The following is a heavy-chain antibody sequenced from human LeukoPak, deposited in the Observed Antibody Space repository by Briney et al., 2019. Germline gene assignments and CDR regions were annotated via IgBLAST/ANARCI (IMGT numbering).Heavy chain of an antibody. J-gene: IGHJ4*02. CDR1: GFTFSSYW. D-gene: IGHD3-10*01. V-gene: IGHV3-7*03. Sequence: SGGSLRLSCAASGFTFSSYWMSWVRQAPGKGLEWVANIKQDGSEKYYVDSVKGRFTISRDNAKNSLYLQMNSLRADDTAAYYCAKSHSPYHTGSGGTSPFDFWGQGTLVTVSS. CDR3: AKSHSPYHTGSGGTSPFDF. CDR2: IKQDGSEK.